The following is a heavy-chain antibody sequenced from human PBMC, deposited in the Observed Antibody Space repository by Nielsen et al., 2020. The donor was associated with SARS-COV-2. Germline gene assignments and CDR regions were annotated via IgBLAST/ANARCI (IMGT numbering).Heavy chain of an antibody. CDR1: GFTFSDYY. CDR3: ASHVYDILTDNWFDP. Sequence: SLKISCAASGFTFSDYYMSWIRQAPGKGLEWVSYISSSGSTIYYADSVKGRFTISRDNAKNSLYLQMNSLRAEDTAVYYCASHVYDILTDNWFDPWGQRTLVTVSS. J-gene: IGHJ5*02. CDR2: ISSSGSTI. D-gene: IGHD3-9*01. V-gene: IGHV3-11*01.